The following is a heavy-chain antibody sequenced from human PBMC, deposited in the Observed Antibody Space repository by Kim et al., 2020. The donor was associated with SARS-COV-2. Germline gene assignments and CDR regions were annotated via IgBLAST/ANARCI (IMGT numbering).Heavy chain of an antibody. J-gene: IGHJ4*02. D-gene: IGHD2-8*01. CDR2: MYPGDSDT. CDR1: GYSFTTYW. Sequence: ESLKISCQGFGYSFTTYWIGWVRQMPGKGLESVGIMYPGDSDTRYTPSFRGHVTISADKPIATAYLQWSSLKASDTGMYYCVRAPSGVSNPHYIDYWGQGTLVTVSS. V-gene: IGHV5-51*04. CDR3: VRAPSGVSNPHYIDY.